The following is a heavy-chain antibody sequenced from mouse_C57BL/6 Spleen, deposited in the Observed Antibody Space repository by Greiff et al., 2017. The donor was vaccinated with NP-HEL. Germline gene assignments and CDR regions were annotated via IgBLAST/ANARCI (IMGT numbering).Heavy chain of an antibody. CDR1: GFNIKDDY. D-gene: IGHD3-2*02. Sequence: EVQLQESGAELVRPGASVKLSCTASGFNIKDDYMHWVKQRPEQGLEWIGWIDPENGDTEYASKFQGKATITADTSSNTAYLQLSSLTSEYTAVYYCTTSLRLTGAMDYWGQGTSVTVSS. CDR2: IDPENGDT. J-gene: IGHJ4*01. CDR3: TTSLRLTGAMDY. V-gene: IGHV14-4*01.